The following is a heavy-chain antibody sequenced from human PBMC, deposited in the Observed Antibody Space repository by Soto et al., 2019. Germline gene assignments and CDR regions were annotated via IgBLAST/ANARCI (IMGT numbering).Heavy chain of an antibody. D-gene: IGHD5-12*01. CDR3: ARAVANSGCYEEQRD. Sequence: QVQLVQSGAEVKKPGSSVKVSCKASGGTFSSYTISWVRQAPGQGLEWMGRIIPILGIANYAQKFQGRVTITADKSTSTAYMELSSLRAEDTAVYYCARAVANSGCYEEQRDWGQGTLVTVSS. V-gene: IGHV1-69*02. J-gene: IGHJ4*02. CDR1: GGTFSSYT. CDR2: IIPILGIA.